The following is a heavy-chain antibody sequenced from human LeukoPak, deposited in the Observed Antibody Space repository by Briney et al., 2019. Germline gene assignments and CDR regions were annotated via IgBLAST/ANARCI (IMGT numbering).Heavy chain of an antibody. CDR2: ISYDGSNK. Sequence: GGSLRLSCAASGFTFSNYGMHRVRQAPGKGLEWVAVISYDGSNKYYADSVKGRVTISRDNSKNTLYLQMNSLRPEDTAVYYCAKGIITMIVVVTVDYWGQGTLVTVSS. J-gene: IGHJ4*02. V-gene: IGHV3-30*18. CDR1: GFTFSNYG. D-gene: IGHD3-22*01. CDR3: AKGIITMIVVVTVDY.